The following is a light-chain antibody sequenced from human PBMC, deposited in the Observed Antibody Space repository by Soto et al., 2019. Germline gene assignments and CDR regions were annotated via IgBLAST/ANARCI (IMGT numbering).Light chain of an antibody. CDR2: SND. Sequence: QSVLTQPPSASETPGQRVTISCSGSTSNIGSDYVYWYQQLPGTAPKLLIYSNDQRPSGVPDRFSGSKSGTSASLAISGLRSADESDYYCAAWDDSLSGQGIFGGGTKLTVL. CDR1: TSNIGSDY. J-gene: IGLJ2*01. V-gene: IGLV1-47*01. CDR3: AAWDDSLSGQGI.